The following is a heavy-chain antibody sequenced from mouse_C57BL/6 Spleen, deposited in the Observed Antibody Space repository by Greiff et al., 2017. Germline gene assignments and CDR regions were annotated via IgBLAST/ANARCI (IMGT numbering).Heavy chain of an antibody. CDR3: ARGAEDYYAMDY. J-gene: IGHJ4*01. V-gene: IGHV3-6*01. D-gene: IGHD6-1*01. Sequence: ESGPGLVKPSQSLSLTCSVTGYSITSGYYWNWIRQFPGNKLEWMGYISYDGSNNYNPSLKNRISITRDTSKNQFFLKLNSVTTEDTATYYCARGAEDYYAMDYWGQGTSVTVSS. CDR1: GYSITSGYY. CDR2: ISYDGSN.